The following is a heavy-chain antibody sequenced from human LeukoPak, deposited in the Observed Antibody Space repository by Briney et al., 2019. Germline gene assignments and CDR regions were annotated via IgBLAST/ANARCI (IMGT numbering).Heavy chain of an antibody. CDR2: LIPLFGRA. D-gene: IGHD1/OR15-1a*01. CDR3: ASPKENNDYYFDY. CDR1: GGTFRNYA. J-gene: IGHJ4*02. V-gene: IGHV1-69*13. Sequence: SVKLSCKAAGGTFRNYALSWVRQAPGQGLEWMGGLIPLFGRAEYAQKFQGRVTITADEATNTTYLELSSLTSDDTAIYYCASPKENNDYYFDYWGQGTLVTVST.